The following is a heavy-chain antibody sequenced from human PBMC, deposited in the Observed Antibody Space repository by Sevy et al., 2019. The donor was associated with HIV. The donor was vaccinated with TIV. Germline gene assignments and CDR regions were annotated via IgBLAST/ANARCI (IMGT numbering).Heavy chain of an antibody. CDR2: ISSDGTTI. J-gene: IGHJ4*02. D-gene: IGHD3-22*01. CDR1: GFTFSSYE. Sequence: GGSLRLSCAASGFTFSSYEMNWVRQAPGKGLEWVSYISSDGTTIYYADSVKGRFTISRDNPKNSVSLQMNSLRAEDTAVYYCARDLDDNSGYYHGAIDYWGQGTLVTVSS. V-gene: IGHV3-48*03. CDR3: ARDLDDNSGYYHGAIDY.